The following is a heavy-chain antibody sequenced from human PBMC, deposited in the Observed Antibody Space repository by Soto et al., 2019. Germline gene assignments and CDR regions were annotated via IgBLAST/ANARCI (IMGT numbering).Heavy chain of an antibody. CDR1: GFTFSDFY. V-gene: IGHV3-11*06. D-gene: IGHD2-15*01. CDR3: AKDAVYDGGNKFAP. Sequence: QVQLVESVGGWVKPGGSLRLSCAASGFTFSDFYMSWIRHAPGKGLEWISYISGSSGYTNYADSVPGRFTISRDNAKNSLFLQMTSLSAAATAVYYWAKDAVYDGGNKFAPGGKGTLFTVAA. J-gene: IGHJ5*02. CDR2: ISGSSGYT.